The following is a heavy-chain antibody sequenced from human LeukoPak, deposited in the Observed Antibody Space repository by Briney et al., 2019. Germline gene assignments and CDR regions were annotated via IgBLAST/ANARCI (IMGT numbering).Heavy chain of an antibody. CDR2: IYYSWST. D-gene: IGHD2-2*01. CDR1: GGSISSGSYY. J-gene: IGHJ4*02. Sequence: DPSETLSLTCTVSGGSISSGSYYWGWIRQPPGKGLEWIGSIYYSWSTYYNPSLRSRVTISVDTSKNQFSLKLSSVTAADTAVYYCARTASSTLGAYLEYWGQGTLVTVSS. CDR3: ARTASSTLGAYLEY. V-gene: IGHV4-39*07.